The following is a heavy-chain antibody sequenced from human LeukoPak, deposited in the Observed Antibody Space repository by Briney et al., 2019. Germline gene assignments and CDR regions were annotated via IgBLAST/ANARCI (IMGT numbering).Heavy chain of an antibody. CDR1: GGTFSSYA. Sequence: SVKVSCKASGGTFSSYAISWVRQAPGQGLEWMGRIIPILGIANYAQKFQGRVTITADKSTSTAYMELSSLRSEDTAVYYCARGGRYYYDSSGLNDYWGQGTLVTVSS. J-gene: IGHJ4*02. CDR3: ARGGRYYYDSSGLNDY. D-gene: IGHD3-22*01. CDR2: IIPILGIA. V-gene: IGHV1-69*04.